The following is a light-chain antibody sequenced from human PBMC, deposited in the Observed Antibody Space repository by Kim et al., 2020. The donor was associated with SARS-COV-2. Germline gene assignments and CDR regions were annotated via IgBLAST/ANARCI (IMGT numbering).Light chain of an antibody. V-gene: IGKV1-5*03. J-gene: IGKJ2*01. Sequence: ASVGDIVTITCRASQSISNWLAWYQQKPGKAPKLLIYKASTLESGVPSRFSGSGSGTEFTLTISNLQPDDFATYYCQQYDSFSPYIFGQGTKLEI. CDR2: KAS. CDR1: QSISNW. CDR3: QQYDSFSPYI.